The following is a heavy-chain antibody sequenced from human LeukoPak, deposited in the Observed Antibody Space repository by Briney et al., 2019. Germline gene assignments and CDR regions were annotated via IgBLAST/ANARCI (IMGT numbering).Heavy chain of an antibody. Sequence: SETLSLTCTVSGGSISSYYWSWIRQPPGKGLEWIGYIYYSGSTSYNPSLKSRVTIPVDTSKNQFSLKLSSVTAADTAVYYCARDGYNNRAFDIWGQGTMVTVSS. J-gene: IGHJ3*02. CDR1: GGSISSYY. V-gene: IGHV4-59*01. D-gene: IGHD5-24*01. CDR3: ARDGYNNRAFDI. CDR2: IYYSGST.